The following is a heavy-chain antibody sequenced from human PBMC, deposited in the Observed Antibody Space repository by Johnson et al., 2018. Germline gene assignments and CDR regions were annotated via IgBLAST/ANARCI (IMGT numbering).Heavy chain of an antibody. Sequence: VQLVESGGGLVQPGGSLRLSCAASGFTFRNYAMNWVRQAPGKGLEWVSGMSGSGVNTYYADSVKGRFIISRDISKNTLYLQIHSLRDEDTAVYYFARDSGCAVDIWGQGTMVTVSS. V-gene: IGHV3-23*04. CDR1: GFTFRNYA. J-gene: IGHJ3*02. D-gene: IGHD3-10*01. CDR2: MSGSGVNT. CDR3: ARDSGCAVDI.